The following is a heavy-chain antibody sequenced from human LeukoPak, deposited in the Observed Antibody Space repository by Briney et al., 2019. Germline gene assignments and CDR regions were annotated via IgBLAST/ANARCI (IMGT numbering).Heavy chain of an antibody. D-gene: IGHD6-19*01. Sequence: PSETLSLTCTISGDSISGHYWSWIRQPPGKRVEWIGDIHYKGSTNYNLSLKSRVTISVDTSKNHLSLNLTSVLAADTAIYYCAIRDTGWIYCDYWGQGILVTVSS. CDR2: IHYKGST. CDR1: GDSISGHY. J-gene: IGHJ4*02. CDR3: AIRDTGWIYCDY. V-gene: IGHV4-59*08.